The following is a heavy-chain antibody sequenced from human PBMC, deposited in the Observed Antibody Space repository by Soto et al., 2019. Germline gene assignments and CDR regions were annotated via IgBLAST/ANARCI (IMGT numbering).Heavy chain of an antibody. CDR2: TYYSGST. CDR3: ANSYGDYVSY. CDR1: GGSIRSNIYY. Sequence: SETLSLTCSVSGGSIRSNIYYWGWLRQPPGKGLEWIGTTYYSGSTYYNPSLKSRVTISVDTSKNQFSLKLSSVTAADTAVYYCANSYGDYVSYWGQGTLVTVSS. V-gene: IGHV4-39*01. D-gene: IGHD4-17*01. J-gene: IGHJ4*02.